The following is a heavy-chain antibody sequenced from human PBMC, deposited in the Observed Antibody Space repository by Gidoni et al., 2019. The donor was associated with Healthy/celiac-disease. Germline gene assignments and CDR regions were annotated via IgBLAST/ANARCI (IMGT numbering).Heavy chain of an antibody. V-gene: IGHV4-61*02. Sequence: QVQLQESGPGLVKPSQTLSLTCPVSGGSISSGSYYWRWIRQPAGKGLAWIVRIYTSGSTNYNPSLKSLVTISVDTSMNQFSLKLSSVTAADTAVYYCARDLGDYYDSSGSKEVPFDYWGQGTLVTVSS. CDR1: GGSISSGSYY. J-gene: IGHJ4*02. D-gene: IGHD3-22*01. CDR3: ARDLGDYYDSSGSKEVPFDY. CDR2: IYTSGST.